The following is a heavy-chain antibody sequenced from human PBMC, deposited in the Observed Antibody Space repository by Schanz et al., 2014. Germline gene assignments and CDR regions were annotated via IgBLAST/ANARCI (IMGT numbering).Heavy chain of an antibody. J-gene: IGHJ4*02. V-gene: IGHV1-46*03. CDR2: INPSGGGT. CDR3: ARAPTGYCSDTSCVGTPFDY. Sequence: QVQLVQSGAEVKKPGASVKVSCKASGYTFFSYSMHWVRQAPGQGLEWMGIINPSGGGTSYALRFQDRGTVTRDTTRSTVYMELSSLRSEDTAVYDCARAPTGYCSDTSCVGTPFDYWGQGTLXTVSS. CDR1: GYTFFSYS. D-gene: IGHD2-2*01.